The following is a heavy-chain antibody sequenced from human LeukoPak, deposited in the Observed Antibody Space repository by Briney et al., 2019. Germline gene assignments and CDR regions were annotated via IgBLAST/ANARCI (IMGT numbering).Heavy chain of an antibody. D-gene: IGHD3-22*01. CDR3: ARDRPNYYDSSGYYNSGAFDI. J-gene: IGHJ3*02. Sequence: ASVKVSRKASGGTFSSYAISWVRQAPGQGLEWMGRIIPIFGIANYAQKFQGRVTITADKSTSTAYMELSSLRSEDTAVYYCARDRPNYYDSSGYYNSGAFDIWGQGTMVTVSS. V-gene: IGHV1-69*04. CDR1: GGTFSSYA. CDR2: IIPIFGIA.